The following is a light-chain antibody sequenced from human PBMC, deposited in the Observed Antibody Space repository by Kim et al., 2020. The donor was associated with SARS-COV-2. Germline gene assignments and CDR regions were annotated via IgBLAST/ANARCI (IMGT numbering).Light chain of an antibody. V-gene: IGKV3-15*01. CDR3: QHYYDWPQ. Sequence: LSGSPGERVTLSCRASQSVYSNLAWYQHRPGQAPRLLIYGASTRATGVPARFSGSGSGTEFTLTISSLQSEDFAVYFCQHYYDWPQFGQWTKLEI. CDR1: QSVYSN. CDR2: GAS. J-gene: IGKJ2*01.